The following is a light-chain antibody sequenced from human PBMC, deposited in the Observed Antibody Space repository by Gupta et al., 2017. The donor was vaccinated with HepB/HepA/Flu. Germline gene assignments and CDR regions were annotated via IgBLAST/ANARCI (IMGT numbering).Light chain of an antibody. CDR3: QQRSNWKLT. V-gene: IGKV3-11*01. J-gene: IGKJ4*01. CDR1: QSVSSY. CDR2: DAS. Sequence: EIVLTQPPATLSLSPGERATLSCRASQSVSSYFAWYQQKPGQAPRLLIYDASNRATGIPERFSGSGSGTDFTLTISGLEPEDFAVYYCQQRSNWKLTFGGGTKVEIK.